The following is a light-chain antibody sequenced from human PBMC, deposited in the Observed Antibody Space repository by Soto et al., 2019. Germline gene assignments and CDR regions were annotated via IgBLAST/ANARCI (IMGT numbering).Light chain of an antibody. V-gene: IGKV1-5*03. Sequence: DIQMTQSASTLSASLGDRVTLPCVASQSISIWLAWYQQKPGKAPKILFYKASSLESGVPSRFSGSGSGTEFTLTISSLQPDDFATYYCQQYSTYTPRTFGQGTKVDIK. CDR3: QQYSTYTPRT. CDR1: QSISIW. CDR2: KAS. J-gene: IGKJ1*01.